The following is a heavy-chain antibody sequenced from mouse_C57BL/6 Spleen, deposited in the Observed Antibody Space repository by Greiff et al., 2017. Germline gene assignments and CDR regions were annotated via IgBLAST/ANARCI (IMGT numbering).Heavy chain of an antibody. Sequence: VQLQQSGPELVKPGASVKIPCKASGYTFTDYNMDWVKQSHGKSLEWIGDINPNNGGTIYNQKFKGKATLTVDKSSSTAYMELRSLTSEGAAVYYCEREDYLDYWGQGTTLTVSS. CDR3: EREDYLDY. V-gene: IGHV1-18*01. CDR2: INPNNGGT. CDR1: GYTFTDYN. J-gene: IGHJ2*01.